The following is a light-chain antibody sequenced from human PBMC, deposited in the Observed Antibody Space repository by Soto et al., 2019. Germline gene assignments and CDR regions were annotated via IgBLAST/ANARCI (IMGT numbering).Light chain of an antibody. V-gene: IGLV2-11*01. Sequence: QSVLTQPRSVSVSPGQSVTISCTGTSSDVGGYIYVSWYQQHPGKAPKLMMFDVSKRPSGVPDRFSGSKSDNTASLTISGLHTEDEDDYFCSSYEGNYTCVFGTGTKVTVL. CDR2: DVS. CDR1: SSDVGGYIY. CDR3: SSYEGNYTCV. J-gene: IGLJ1*01.